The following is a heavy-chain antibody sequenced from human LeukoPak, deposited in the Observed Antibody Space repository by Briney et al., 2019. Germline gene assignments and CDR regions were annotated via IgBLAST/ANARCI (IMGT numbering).Heavy chain of an antibody. V-gene: IGHV4-39*01. CDR3: ARDEYYYDSSGYFRDY. J-gene: IGHJ4*02. D-gene: IGHD3-22*01. CDR1: GGSISSSSYY. Sequence: PSETLSLTCTVSGGSISSSSYYWGWIRQPPGKGLEWIGSIYYSGSTYYNPSLKSRVTISVDTSKNQFSLKLSSVTAADTAVYYCARDEYYYDSSGYFRDYWGQGTLVTVSS. CDR2: IYYSGST.